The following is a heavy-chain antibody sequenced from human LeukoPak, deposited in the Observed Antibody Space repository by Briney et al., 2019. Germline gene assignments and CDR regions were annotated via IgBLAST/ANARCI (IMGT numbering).Heavy chain of an antibody. J-gene: IGHJ4*02. CDR2: VDYSGTT. CDR1: GGSISSSPYY. D-gene: IGHD2-15*01. CDR3: ARLNPVGQDCTGANCYTLYFFDY. Sequence: PSDTLSLTCTVSGGSISSSPYYWGWIRQPPGKGLEWIGSVDYSGTTYYNPSLKSRVTISADTSKNQFSLNLASVTAADTTVYYCARLNPVGQDCTGANCYTLYFFDYWGQGSLVTVSS. V-gene: IGHV4-39*01.